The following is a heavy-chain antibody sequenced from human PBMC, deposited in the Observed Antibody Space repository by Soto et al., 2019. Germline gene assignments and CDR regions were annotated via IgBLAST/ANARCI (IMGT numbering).Heavy chain of an antibody. Sequence: QVQLQESGPGVVKPSQALSLTCTVSGASLSSGGYYWGWIRQHPGKGLEWIGLIYYIGTSYYNPSLASRITLSVDTSQNHSSLKRTSVPAADPAVYYCARVLLDVLSDRYYWYFEILGRGTLVTVSS. CDR1: GASLSSGGYY. V-gene: IGHV4-31*03. D-gene: IGHD3-16*02. CDR3: ARVLLDVLSDRYYWYFEI. J-gene: IGHJ2*01. CDR2: IYYIGTS.